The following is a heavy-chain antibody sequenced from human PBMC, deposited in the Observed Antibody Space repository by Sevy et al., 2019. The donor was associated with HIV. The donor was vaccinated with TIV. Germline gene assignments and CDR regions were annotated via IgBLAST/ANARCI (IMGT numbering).Heavy chain of an antibody. CDR2: TYYRSKWYN. J-gene: IGHJ4*02. Sequence: SQTLSLTCAISGDSVSSNSAAWNWIRQSPSRGLEWLGRTYYRSKWYNDYAVSVKSRITINPDTSKNQFSLQLNSVTPGDTAVYYCERAGYYGSGTRLYYFDYWGQGTLVTVSS. CDR3: ERAGYYGSGTRLYYFDY. D-gene: IGHD3-10*01. V-gene: IGHV6-1*01. CDR1: GDSVSSNSAA.